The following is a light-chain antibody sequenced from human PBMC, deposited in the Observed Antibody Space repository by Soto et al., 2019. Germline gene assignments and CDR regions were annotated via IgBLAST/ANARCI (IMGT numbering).Light chain of an antibody. V-gene: IGKV1-5*03. CDR3: QQYHIYST. Sequence: DIQMTQSPSTLSASVGDRVTITCRASQTINNWLAWFQQEPGKAPKLLISKASTLESGVPSRFSGSGSGTEFTLTISSLQPDDFATYYCQQYHIYSTFGQGTKWIS. J-gene: IGKJ1*01. CDR1: QTINNW. CDR2: KAS.